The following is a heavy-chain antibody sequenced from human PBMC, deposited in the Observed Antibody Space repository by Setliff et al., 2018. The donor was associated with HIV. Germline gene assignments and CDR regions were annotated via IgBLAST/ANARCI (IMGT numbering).Heavy chain of an antibody. J-gene: IGHJ4*02. V-gene: IGHV4-61*09. CDR1: GDSISSGSHY. Sequence: PSETLSLTCTVSGDSISSGSHYWSWIRQPAGKGLEWIGHIYTGGNANYNPSLQSRVTISVDTSKNQFSLKLSSVTAADTAVYYCASVTTGYYFDYWGQGTLVTVSS. D-gene: IGHD4-17*01. CDR2: IYTGGNA. CDR3: ASVTTGYYFDY.